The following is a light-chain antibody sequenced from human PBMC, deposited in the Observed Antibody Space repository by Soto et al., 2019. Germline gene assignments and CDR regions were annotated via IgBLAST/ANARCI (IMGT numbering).Light chain of an antibody. Sequence: AIRMTQSPSSLSASTGDRVTITCRASQGISSYLAWYQQKPGKAPKLLIYAASTLQGGFPSRFSGSRSGTEFTLTIRCLQYEDFAPCCCQQYYSYLYTFCQGNKLEIQ. CDR1: QGISSY. V-gene: IGKV1-8*01. CDR2: AAS. J-gene: IGKJ2*01. CDR3: QQYYSYLYT.